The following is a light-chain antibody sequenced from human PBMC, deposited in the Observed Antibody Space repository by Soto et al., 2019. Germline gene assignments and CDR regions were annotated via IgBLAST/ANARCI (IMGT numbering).Light chain of an antibody. V-gene: IGKV1D-16*01. CDR1: QGISSW. CDR2: AAS. J-gene: IGKJ3*01. Sequence: DIQMTQSPSSLSASVGDRVTITCRASQGISSWLAWYQQKTEKAPKSLIYAASSLQSGVPSRFGGSGSGTDFTLTFSSLQPEDFATYYCQQYNTYPVFTFGPGTKVDIK. CDR3: QQYNTYPVFT.